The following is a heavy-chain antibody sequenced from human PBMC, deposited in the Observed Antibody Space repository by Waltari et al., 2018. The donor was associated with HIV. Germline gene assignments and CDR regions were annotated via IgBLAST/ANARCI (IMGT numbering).Heavy chain of an antibody. Sequence: EVQLLESGGGFEQPGWSLRLSCVASGFTFANYGTTWVRQAPGKVLEWRSGLSGSGDRTHYADSVKGGFTISRDNSRNTLSRQMTSLRAEDTAVYYCAIQYSPLHDDYYGMDDWGQVTTVTVSS. J-gene: IGHJ6*02. D-gene: IGHD1-26*01. CDR2: LSGSGDRT. CDR1: GFTFANYG. CDR3: AIQYSPLHDDYYGMDD. V-gene: IGHV3-23*01.